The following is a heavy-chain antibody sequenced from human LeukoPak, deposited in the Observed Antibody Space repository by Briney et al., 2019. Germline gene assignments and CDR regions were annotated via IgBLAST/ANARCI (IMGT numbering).Heavy chain of an antibody. J-gene: IGHJ5*02. CDR1: GGSFSGYY. V-gene: IGHV4-34*01. D-gene: IGHD6-19*01. CDR3: AREGIAVAGRFDP. Sequence: ASETLSLTCAVYGGSFSGYYWSWIRQPPGKGLEWIGEINHSGSTNYNPSLKSRVTISVDTSKNQFSLKLSSVTAADTAVYHCAREGIAVAGRFDPWGQGTLVTVSS. CDR2: INHSGST.